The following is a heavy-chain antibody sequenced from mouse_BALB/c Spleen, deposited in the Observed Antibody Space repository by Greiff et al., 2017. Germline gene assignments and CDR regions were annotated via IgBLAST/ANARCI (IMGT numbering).Heavy chain of an antibody. V-gene: IGHV1S81*02. J-gene: IGHJ3*01. CDR2: INPSNGRT. CDR1: GYTFTSYW. CDR3: ARRDYGNYVPFAY. D-gene: IGHD2-1*01. Sequence: VQLQQPGAELVKPGASVKLSCKASGYTFTSYWMHWVKQRPGQGLEWIGEINPSNGRTNYNEKFKSKATLTVDKSSSTAYMQLSSLTSEDSAVYYCARRDYGNYVPFAYWGQGTLVTVSA.